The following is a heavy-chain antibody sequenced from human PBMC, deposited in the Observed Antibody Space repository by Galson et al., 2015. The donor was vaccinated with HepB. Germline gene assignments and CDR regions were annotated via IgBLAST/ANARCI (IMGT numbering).Heavy chain of an antibody. CDR1: GYTFTSYG. Sequence: SVKVSCKASGYTFTSYGISRVRQAPGQGLEWMGWISAYNGNTNYAQKLQGRVTMTTDTSTSTAYMELRSLRSDDTAVYYCARVPRPRGYGSGKVGYYYGMDVWGQGTTVTVSS. CDR2: ISAYNGNT. V-gene: IGHV1-18*04. D-gene: IGHD3-10*01. J-gene: IGHJ6*02. CDR3: ARVPRPRGYGSGKVGYYYGMDV.